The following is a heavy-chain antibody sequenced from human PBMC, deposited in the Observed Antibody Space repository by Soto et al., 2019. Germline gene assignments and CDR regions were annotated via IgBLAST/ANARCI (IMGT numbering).Heavy chain of an antibody. CDR1: GFTFDDFT. CDR2: ISWDGGST. CDR3: AKDKKREAAAAATGLLGMDV. Sequence: PGGSLRLSCAASGFTFDDFTMHWVRQAPGKGLEWVSLISWDGGSTYYADSVKGRFTISRDNSKNSLYLQMNSLRTEDTALYYCAKDKKREAAAAATGLLGMDVWGQGTTVTVSS. D-gene: IGHD6-13*01. J-gene: IGHJ6*02. V-gene: IGHV3-43*01.